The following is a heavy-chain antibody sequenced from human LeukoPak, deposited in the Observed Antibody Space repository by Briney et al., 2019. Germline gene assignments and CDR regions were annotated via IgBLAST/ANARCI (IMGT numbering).Heavy chain of an antibody. D-gene: IGHD6-6*01. CDR2: ISSSSSYI. V-gene: IGHV3-21*01. CDR1: GFTFSSYS. Sequence: GGSLRLSCAASGFTFSSYSMNWVRQAPGKGLEWVSSISSSSSYIYYADSVKGRFTISRDNAKNQLYLQMNSLRAEDTAVYYCASEGAARRNWFDPWGQGALVTVSS. J-gene: IGHJ5*02. CDR3: ASEGAARRNWFDP.